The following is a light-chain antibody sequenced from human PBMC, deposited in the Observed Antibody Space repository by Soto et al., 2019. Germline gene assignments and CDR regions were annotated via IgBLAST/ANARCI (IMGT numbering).Light chain of an antibody. Sequence: EIVMTQSPATLSVSPGERATLSCRASQNISSNLVWYQQKPGQAPRLLIYDASTRATGIPARFSGSGSGAEFTLTISSLQSEDFAAYYCQQFNMWPPWTFGQGTKVDIK. CDR3: QQFNMWPPWT. CDR1: QNISSN. V-gene: IGKV3-15*01. J-gene: IGKJ1*01. CDR2: DAS.